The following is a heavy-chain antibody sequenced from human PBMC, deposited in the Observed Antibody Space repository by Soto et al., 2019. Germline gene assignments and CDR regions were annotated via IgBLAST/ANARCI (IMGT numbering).Heavy chain of an antibody. J-gene: IGHJ4*02. Sequence: QVQLVESGGGGVQPGRSLRLSCAASGFTFNTYGMHWVRQAPGKGPEWVAVIWSDGSNKYHADSVKGRFTISRDNSENSLYLQMNSLRVEDTAVYYCARDLRKGRYFDYWGQGTLVTVSS. CDR1: GFTFNTYG. CDR2: IWSDGSNK. CDR3: ARDLRKGRYFDY. V-gene: IGHV3-33*01.